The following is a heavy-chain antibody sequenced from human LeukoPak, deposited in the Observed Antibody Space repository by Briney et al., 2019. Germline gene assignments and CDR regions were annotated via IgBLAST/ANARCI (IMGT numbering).Heavy chain of an antibody. Sequence: GGSLRLSCAASGFTVSSNYMSWVRQAPGKGLEWVSVLYSGGSTYYADSVKGRFTISRDNSKNTLYLQMNSLRAEDTAVYYCARERRPYYDILTLVYYYYGMDVWGQGTTVTVSS. D-gene: IGHD3-9*01. CDR2: LYSGGST. CDR3: ARERRPYYDILTLVYYYYGMDV. CDR1: GFTVSSNY. V-gene: IGHV3-66*01. J-gene: IGHJ6*02.